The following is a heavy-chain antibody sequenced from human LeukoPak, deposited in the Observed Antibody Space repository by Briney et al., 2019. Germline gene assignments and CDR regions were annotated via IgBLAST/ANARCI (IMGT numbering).Heavy chain of an antibody. Sequence: GGSLRLSCAASGFTFSYYNISWIRQAPGKRLEWISYMSSSGSLIYYADSVKGRFTISRDNAKNSLYLEMNSLRVEDTAVYYCATYRGSCGNVTCYVFDHWGQGALVTVSS. CDR2: MSSSGSLI. CDR3: ATYRGSCGNVTCYVFDH. J-gene: IGHJ4*02. V-gene: IGHV3-11*01. CDR1: GFTFSYYN. D-gene: IGHD2-2*01.